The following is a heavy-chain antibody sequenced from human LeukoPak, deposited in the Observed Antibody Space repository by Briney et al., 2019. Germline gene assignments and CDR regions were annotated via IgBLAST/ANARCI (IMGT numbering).Heavy chain of an antibody. CDR2: MNPNSGNT. Sequence: ASVKVSCKASGYTFTSYDINWVRQAPGQGLEWMGWMNPNSGNTGYAQKFQGRVTITRNTSISTAYMELSSLRSDDTAVYYCARVPSYGEDYSFDYWGQGTLVTVSS. CDR1: GYTFTSYD. D-gene: IGHD4-17*01. J-gene: IGHJ4*02. CDR3: ARVPSYGEDYSFDY. V-gene: IGHV1-8*03.